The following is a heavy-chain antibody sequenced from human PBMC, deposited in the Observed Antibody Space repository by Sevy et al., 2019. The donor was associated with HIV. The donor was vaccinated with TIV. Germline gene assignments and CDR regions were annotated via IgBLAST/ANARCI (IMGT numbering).Heavy chain of an antibody. CDR1: GFTFSNAW. CDR3: STGHTGRFVVVPAAPRYYYYGMDV. V-gene: IGHV3-15*01. J-gene: IGHJ6*02. D-gene: IGHD2-2*01. Sequence: GGSLRLSCAASGFTFSNAWMSWVRQAPGKGLEWVGRIKGKTDGGTTDYAGPVKGRFTISRDDSKNPLYLQMNSQKTEDTAVYYCSTGHTGRFVVVPAAPRYYYYGMDVWGQGTTVTVSS. CDR2: IKGKTDGGTT.